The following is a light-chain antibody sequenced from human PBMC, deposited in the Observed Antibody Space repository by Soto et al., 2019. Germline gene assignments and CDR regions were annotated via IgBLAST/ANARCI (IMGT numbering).Light chain of an antibody. CDR2: GAS. Sequence: EIVMTQSPVTLSVSPGERATLSCRASQSISDKSAWYQQKPGQAPRLLMFGASTRATGIPARFSGSGSGTDFTLTITGLQSEDFAVYYCQQYKSCPYTFGQGTRLEIK. V-gene: IGKV3-15*01. J-gene: IGKJ5*01. CDR1: QSISDK. CDR3: QQYKSCPYT.